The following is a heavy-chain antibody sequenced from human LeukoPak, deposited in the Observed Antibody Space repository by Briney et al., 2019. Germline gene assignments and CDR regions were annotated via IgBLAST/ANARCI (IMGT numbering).Heavy chain of an antibody. V-gene: IGHV3-21*01. CDR2: ISSSSSYI. J-gene: IGHJ4*02. CDR1: GFTFSSYS. Sequence: PGGSLRLSYAASGFTFSSYSMNWVRQAPGKGLEWVSSISSSSSYIYYADSVKGRFTISRDNAKNSLYLQMNSLRAEDTAVYYCARDVGYCSSTSCYARNFDYWGQGTLVTVSS. CDR3: ARDVGYCSSTSCYARNFDY. D-gene: IGHD2-2*01.